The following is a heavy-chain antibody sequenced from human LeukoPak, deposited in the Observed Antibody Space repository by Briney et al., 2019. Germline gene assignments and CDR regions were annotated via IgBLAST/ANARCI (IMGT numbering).Heavy chain of an antibody. V-gene: IGHV4-39*01. D-gene: IGHD4-17*01. J-gene: IGHJ4*02. CDR2: IYYSGST. CDR3: ARLMTTVTTLVVGLDY. CDR1: GGSISSSSYY. Sequence: PSETLSLTCTVSGGSISSSSYYWGWIRQPPGKGLEWIVSIYYSGSTYYNPSLKSRVTISVDTSKNQFSLKLSSVTAADTAVYYCARLMTTVTTLVVGLDYWGQGTLVTVSS.